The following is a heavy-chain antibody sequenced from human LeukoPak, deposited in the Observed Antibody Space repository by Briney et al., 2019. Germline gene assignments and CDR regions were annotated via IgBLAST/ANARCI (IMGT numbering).Heavy chain of an antibody. D-gene: IGHD3-3*01. CDR1: GGSFSGYY. V-gene: IGHV4-4*07. Sequence: PSETLSLTCPVYGGSFSGYYWTWIRQPAGKGLEWIGRIYTSGGTNYNPSLKGRVTMSVDTTKNQLSLKLTSMTVADTAVYYCARRYGENTIFGVVPKDAVDIWGQGTMVTVSS. CDR3: ARRYGENTIFGVVPKDAVDI. CDR2: IYTSGGT. J-gene: IGHJ3*02.